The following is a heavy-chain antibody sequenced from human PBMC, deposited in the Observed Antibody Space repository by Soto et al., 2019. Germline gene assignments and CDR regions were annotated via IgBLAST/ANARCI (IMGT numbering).Heavy chain of an antibody. CDR3: ARDLDYSNYGNYYYYYYMDV. V-gene: IGHV1-46*03. Sequence: QVQLVQSGAEVKKPGASVKVSCKASGYTFTSYYMHWVRQAPGQGLEWMGIINPSGGSTSYAQKFQGRVTTTRDTSTSTVYMELSSLRSEDTAVYYCARDLDYSNYGNYYYYYYMDVWGKGTTVTVSS. CDR2: INPSGGST. CDR1: GYTFTSYY. D-gene: IGHD4-4*01. J-gene: IGHJ6*03.